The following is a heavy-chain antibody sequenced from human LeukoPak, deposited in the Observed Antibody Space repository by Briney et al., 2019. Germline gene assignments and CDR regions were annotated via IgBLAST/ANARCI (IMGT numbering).Heavy chain of an antibody. CDR1: GYTFTGYY. J-gene: IGHJ4*02. V-gene: IGHV1-2*06. CDR2: ISPKSGDT. Sequence: ASVKVSCKASGYTFTGYYIHWVRQAPGQGLEWMGQISPKSGDTDYSQKFQGGVTLTSDSSITTAYMELNRLTSDATAVYYCAGGTYGDYSFDFWGQGTLVTVSS. D-gene: IGHD4-17*01. CDR3: AGGTYGDYSFDF.